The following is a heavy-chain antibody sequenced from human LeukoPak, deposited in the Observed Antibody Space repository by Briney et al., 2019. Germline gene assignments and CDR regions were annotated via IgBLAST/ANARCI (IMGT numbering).Heavy chain of an antibody. V-gene: IGHV4-31*03. D-gene: IGHD3-22*01. CDR1: GGSISSGGYY. CDR3: ARGDAQEDSSGYYSWLPDAFDI. Sequence: SETLSLTCTVSGGSISSGGYYWSWIRQHPGKGLEWIGYIYYSGSTYYNPSLKSRVTISVDTSKNQFSLKLSSVTAADTAVYYCARGDAQEDSSGYYSWLPDAFDIWGQGTMVTVSS. CDR2: IYYSGST. J-gene: IGHJ3*02.